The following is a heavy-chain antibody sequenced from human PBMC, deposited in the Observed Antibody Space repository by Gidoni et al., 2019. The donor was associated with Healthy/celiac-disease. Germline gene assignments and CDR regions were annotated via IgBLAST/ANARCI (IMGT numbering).Heavy chain of an antibody. CDR1: GYTFRSYG. CDR2: ISGYNGNT. Sequence: QVQLVQSGAEVKKPGASVKVSCKASGYTFRSYGISWVRQAPGQGLEWMGWISGYNGNTNYAQKLQGRVTMTTDTSTSTAYMELRSLRSDDTAVYYCARDHADFWSGYPIYWGQGTLVTVSS. V-gene: IGHV1-18*04. D-gene: IGHD3-3*01. CDR3: ARDHADFWSGYPIY. J-gene: IGHJ4*02.